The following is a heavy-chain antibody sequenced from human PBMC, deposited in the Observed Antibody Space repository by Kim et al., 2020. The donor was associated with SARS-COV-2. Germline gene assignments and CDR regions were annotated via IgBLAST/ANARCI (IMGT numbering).Heavy chain of an antibody. D-gene: IGHD3-16*01. J-gene: IGHJ3*02. V-gene: IGHV3-21*01. Sequence: ADSVKGRFTISRDNAKNSLYLQMNSLRAEYTAVYYCATITFGGAKNAFDIWGQGTMVTVSS. CDR3: ATITFGGAKNAFDI.